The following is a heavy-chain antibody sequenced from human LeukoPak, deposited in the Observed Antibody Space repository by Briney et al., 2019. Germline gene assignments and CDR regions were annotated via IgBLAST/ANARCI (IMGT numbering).Heavy chain of an antibody. J-gene: IGHJ3*02. CDR3: ATGGRYCSGGSCYSRDAFDI. Sequence: SVKVSCKASGGTFNSNTVSWVRQAPGQGLEWMGGIIPIFGTTNYAQKFQGRVTVTTDESTSTAYMELSSLRSEDTAVYYCATGGRYCSGGSCYSRDAFDIWGQGTMVTVSS. CDR1: GGTFNSNT. D-gene: IGHD2-15*01. V-gene: IGHV1-69*05. CDR2: IIPIFGTT.